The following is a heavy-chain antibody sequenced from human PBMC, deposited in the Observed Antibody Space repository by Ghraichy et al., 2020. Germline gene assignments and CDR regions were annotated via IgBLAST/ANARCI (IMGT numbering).Heavy chain of an antibody. CDR2: ISAYNGNT. D-gene: IGHD3-10*01. CDR3: ARANTMVQGVIKKNNWFDP. CDR1: GYTFTSYG. Sequence: ASVKVSCKASGYTFTSYGISWVRQAPGQGLEWMGWISAYNGNTNYAQKLQGRVTMTTDTSTSTAYMELRSLRSDDTAVYYCARANTMVQGVIKKNNWFDPWGQGTLVTVSS. J-gene: IGHJ5*02. V-gene: IGHV1-18*01.